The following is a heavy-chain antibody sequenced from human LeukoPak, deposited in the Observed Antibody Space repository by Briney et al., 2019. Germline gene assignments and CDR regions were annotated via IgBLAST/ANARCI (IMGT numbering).Heavy chain of an antibody. CDR2: ISSSGSTI. V-gene: IGHV3-48*03. D-gene: IGHD6-19*01. Sequence: GGSLRLSCAASGFTFSSYEMNWVRQAPGKGLEWVSYISSSGSTIYYADSVKGRFTISRDNSKNTLYLQMNSLRAEDTAVYYCAKDTSSGWYDYFDYWGQGTLVTVSS. CDR1: GFTFSSYE. CDR3: AKDTSSGWYDYFDY. J-gene: IGHJ4*02.